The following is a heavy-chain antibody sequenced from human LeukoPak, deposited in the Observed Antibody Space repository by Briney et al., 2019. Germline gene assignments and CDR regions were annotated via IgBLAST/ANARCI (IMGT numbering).Heavy chain of an antibody. Sequence: PGGSLRLSCAASGFTFGDYAMHWVRHAPGKGLEWVSVISWNSGSIGYADSVKGRFTISRDSAKNSLYLQMNSLRAEDTALYYCAKDIGTSTTAIDYWGQGTQVTVSS. J-gene: IGHJ4*02. D-gene: IGHD1-26*01. CDR1: GFTFGDYA. CDR2: ISWNSGSI. V-gene: IGHV3-9*01. CDR3: AKDIGTSTTAIDY.